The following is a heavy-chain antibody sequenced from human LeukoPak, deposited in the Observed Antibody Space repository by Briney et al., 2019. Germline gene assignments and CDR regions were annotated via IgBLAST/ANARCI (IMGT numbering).Heavy chain of an antibody. D-gene: IGHD3-16*01. Sequence: GGSLRLSCAASGFTFDDYAMHWVRQAPGKGLEWVSAINSNGRSTNYADSVKGRFTISRDNSKNTLYLQMNSLRAEDTALYYCAKWQDSTYWGYFDYWGQGTLVTVSS. CDR1: GFTFDDYA. CDR3: AKWQDSTYWGYFDY. V-gene: IGHV3-23*01. J-gene: IGHJ4*02. CDR2: INSNGRST.